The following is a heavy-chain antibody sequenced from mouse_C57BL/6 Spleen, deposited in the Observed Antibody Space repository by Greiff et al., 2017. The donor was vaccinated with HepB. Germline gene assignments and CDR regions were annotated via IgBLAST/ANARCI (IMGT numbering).Heavy chain of an antibody. CDR3: ARYDSYYAMDY. Sequence: VQLQQSGPELVKPGASVKISCKASGYSFTGYYMNWVKQSPEKSLEWIGEINPSTGGTTYNQKFKAKATLTVDKSSSTAYMQLKSLTSEDSAVYYCARYDSYYAMDYWGQGTSVTVSS. CDR2: INPSTGGT. D-gene: IGHD2-4*01. CDR1: GYSFTGYY. V-gene: IGHV1-42*01. J-gene: IGHJ4*01.